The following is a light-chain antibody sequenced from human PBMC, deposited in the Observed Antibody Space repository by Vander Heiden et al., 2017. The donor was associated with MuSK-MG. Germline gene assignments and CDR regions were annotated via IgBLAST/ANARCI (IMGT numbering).Light chain of an antibody. CDR2: EVS. V-gene: IGLV2-14*01. CDR3: SSYTRSNTWV. Sequence: SALPRPASVSGSLGQSITISCTGTSSDVGGYNYVSWYQQHPGKTPKVMIYEVSKRPAGVSNRFSGSKSGNTASLTISGLQAEDEADYYCSSYTRSNTWVFGGRTKVTVL. CDR1: SSDVGGYNY. J-gene: IGLJ3*02.